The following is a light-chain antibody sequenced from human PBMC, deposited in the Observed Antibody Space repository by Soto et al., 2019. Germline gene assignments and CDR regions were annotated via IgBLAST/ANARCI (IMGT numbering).Light chain of an antibody. CDR1: NVGNKP. CDR2: YDD. CDR3: QSYDSSLSGSTV. Sequence: QSVLTQPPSVSEAPGQRVTISCSGSNVGNKPVNWYQQLPGKAPKLLLYYDDMLSSGVSDRFSGSKSGTSASLAITGLQAEDEADYYCQSYDSSLSGSTVFGTGTKLTVL. J-gene: IGLJ1*01. V-gene: IGLV1-36*01.